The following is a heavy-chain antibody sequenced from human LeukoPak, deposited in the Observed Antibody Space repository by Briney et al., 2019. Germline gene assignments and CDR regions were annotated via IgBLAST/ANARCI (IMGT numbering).Heavy chain of an antibody. D-gene: IGHD3-10*01. CDR3: ARGTIFRGVDFDY. J-gene: IGHJ4*02. CDR1: GYPFTRYY. V-gene: IGHV1-46*01. CDR2: INPSGGVT. Sequence: ASVKVSCKASGYPFTRYYMHWVRQAPGQGLEWMGVINPSGGVTNYAQKFQGRVTMTWDTSTSTVYMELSSLRAEDTAVYYCARGTIFRGVDFDYWGQGTLVTVSS.